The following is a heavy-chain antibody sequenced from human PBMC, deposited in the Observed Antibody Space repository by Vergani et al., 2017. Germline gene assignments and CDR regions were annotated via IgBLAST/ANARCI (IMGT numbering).Heavy chain of an antibody. D-gene: IGHD3-3*01. CDR2: IKQDGSEK. Sequence: EVQLVESGGGIVKPGGSLRLSCVASGFTFSSYWMSWVRQAPGKGLEWVANIKQDGSEKYYVDSVKGRFTISRDNAKNSLYLQMNSLRAEDTAVYYCARDLRFLEWLTPYYYYYYYMDVWGKGTTVTVSS. CDR3: ARDLRFLEWLTPYYYYYYYMDV. CDR1: GFTFSSYW. J-gene: IGHJ6*03. V-gene: IGHV3-7*01.